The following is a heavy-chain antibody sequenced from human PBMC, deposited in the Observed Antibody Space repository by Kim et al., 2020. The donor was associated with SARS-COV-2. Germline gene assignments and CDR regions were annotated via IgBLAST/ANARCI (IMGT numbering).Heavy chain of an antibody. CDR3: ARDPRGEPTTDYYYFYYMDV. V-gene: IGHV3-30*03. J-gene: IGHJ6*03. Sequence: GGSLRLSCTASGFSISPYALHWVRQAPGKGLEWVAVVSSDGRDKYYVDSVKGRFTAYRDNSNNMLWLYMKRLTSGDTGVYFLARDPRGEPTTDYYYFYYMDVWGTGTTVTASS. D-gene: IGHD6-25*01. CDR1: GFSISPYA. CDR2: VSSDGRDK.